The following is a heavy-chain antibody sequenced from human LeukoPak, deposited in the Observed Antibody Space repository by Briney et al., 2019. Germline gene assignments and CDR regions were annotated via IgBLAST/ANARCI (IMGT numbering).Heavy chain of an antibody. CDR1: GYTFTSYS. J-gene: IGHJ6*03. CDR3: ARVAAEVVGVPGAIGFGWLRRDYYYMDV. V-gene: IGHV1-46*01. CDR2: INPSGGST. Sequence: ASVKVSCKTSGYTFTSYSINWVRQAPGEGLEWMGIINPSGGSTSYAQKFQGRVTMTRDMSTSTVYMELSSLRSEDTAVYYCARVAAEVVGVPGAIGFGWLRRDYYYMDVWGKGTTVIVSS. D-gene: IGHD2-2*02.